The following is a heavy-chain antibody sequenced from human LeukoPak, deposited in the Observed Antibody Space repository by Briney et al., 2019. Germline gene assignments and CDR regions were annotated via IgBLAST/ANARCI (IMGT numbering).Heavy chain of an antibody. J-gene: IGHJ6*02. D-gene: IGHD2-2*01. V-gene: IGHV1-69*13. CDR2: IIPIFGTA. CDR1: GGTFSSYA. Sequence: SVKVSCKASGGTFSSYAISWVRQAPGQGLEWMGGIIPIFGTANYAQEFQGRVTITADESTSTAYMELSSLRSEDTAVYYCARAIVVVPAAMFSHYYYYGMDVWGQGTTVTVSS. CDR3: ARAIVVVPAAMFSHYYYYGMDV.